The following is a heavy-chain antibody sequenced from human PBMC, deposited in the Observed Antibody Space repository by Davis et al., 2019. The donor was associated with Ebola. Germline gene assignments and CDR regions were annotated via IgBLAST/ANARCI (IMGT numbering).Heavy chain of an antibody. CDR1: GFTFTHSA. V-gene: IGHV1-58*01. J-gene: IGHJ4*02. D-gene: IGHD3-10*01. Sequence: SVKVSCKASGFTFTHSAVQWLRQSRGHRLEWIGWIVVGSGSTTYAQKFQERVTITTDMSTSTAYMELSSLRSEDTAIYYCAADLPSGSGDYWGQGVLVTVSS. CDR3: AADLPSGSGDY. CDR2: IVVGSGST.